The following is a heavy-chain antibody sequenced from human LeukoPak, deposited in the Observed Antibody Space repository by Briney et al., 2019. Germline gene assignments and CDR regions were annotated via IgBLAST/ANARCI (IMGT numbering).Heavy chain of an antibody. D-gene: IGHD4-17*01. CDR3: ARAKYGNCFDY. CDR1: GGSITTSNYY. V-gene: IGHV4-39*01. CDR2: MYYNGNT. J-gene: IGHJ4*02. Sequence: SETLSLTCTVSGGSITTSNYYWGWIRQPPGKGLEWIGSMYYNGNTHYNPSLKSRVTIFLDTSKNQFSLKLSSVTAADTAVYYCARAKYGNCFDYWGQGTLVTVSS.